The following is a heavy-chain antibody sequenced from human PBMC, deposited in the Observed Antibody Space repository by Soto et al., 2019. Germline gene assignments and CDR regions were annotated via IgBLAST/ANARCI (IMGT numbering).Heavy chain of an antibody. J-gene: IGHJ5*02. CDR2: IYYSGST. D-gene: IGHD6-13*01. CDR1: GGSISSYY. Sequence: QVQLQESGPGLVKPSETLSLTCTVSGGSISSYYWSWIRQPPGKGLEWIGYIYYSGSTNYNPSLKSRVTISVDTSKNQFSLKLSSVTAADTAVYYCARMRMEAAAAFWFDPWGQGTLVTVSS. CDR3: ARMRMEAAAAFWFDP. V-gene: IGHV4-59*01.